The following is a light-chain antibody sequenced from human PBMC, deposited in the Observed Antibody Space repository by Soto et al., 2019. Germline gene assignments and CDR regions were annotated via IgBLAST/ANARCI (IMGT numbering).Light chain of an antibody. Sequence: DIVMTQSPDSLAVSLGERATINCKSSQSVLYSSNNKNYLAWYQQKPGQPPKLLIYWASTRESGVPDRFSGSGYGTDFTLTISILQAEDVAVYYCKQYYSTPYTFGQGTKLEIK. CDR2: WAS. V-gene: IGKV4-1*01. J-gene: IGKJ2*01. CDR3: KQYYSTPYT. CDR1: QSVLYSSNNKNY.